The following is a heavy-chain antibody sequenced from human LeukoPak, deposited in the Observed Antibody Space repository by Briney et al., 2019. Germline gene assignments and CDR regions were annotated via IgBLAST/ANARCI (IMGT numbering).Heavy chain of an antibody. V-gene: IGHV4-39*07. CDR2: IYYSGST. J-gene: IGHJ4*02. D-gene: IGHD3-9*01. CDR3: ARAFLLHYDILTGRYYFDY. CDR1: GGSISSSSYY. Sequence: PSETLSLTCTVSGGSISSSSYYWGWIRQPPGKGLEWIGSIYYSGSTYYNPSLKSRVTISVDTSKNQFSLKLSSVTAADTAVYYRARAFLLHYDILTGRYYFDYWGQGTLVTVSS.